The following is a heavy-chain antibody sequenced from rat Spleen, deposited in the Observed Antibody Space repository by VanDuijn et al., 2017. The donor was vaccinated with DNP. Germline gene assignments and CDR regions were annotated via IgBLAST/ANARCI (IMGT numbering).Heavy chain of an antibody. V-gene: IGHV5-58*01. CDR2: IKTDGGST. J-gene: IGHJ3*01. CDR3: AKVRTTGIPGFAY. D-gene: IGHD1-9*01. Sequence: EVHLVETGGGLVQPGRSLKLSCVASGFTFNTYWMFWVRQAPGKGLEWVASIKTDGGSTYYPDSVKGRFTISRDNAENTVYLQMNSLRSEDTATYYCAKVRTTGIPGFAYWGQGTLVTVSS. CDR1: GFTFNTYW.